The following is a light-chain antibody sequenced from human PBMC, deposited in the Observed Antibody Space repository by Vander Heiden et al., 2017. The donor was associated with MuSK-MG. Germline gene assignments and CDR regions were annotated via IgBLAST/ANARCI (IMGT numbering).Light chain of an antibody. V-gene: IGLV3-21*04. J-gene: IGLJ1*01. CDR1: NIGSKS. Sequence: SYVLTQAPSVSVAPGKTARITCGGNNIGSKSVHWYQQKPGQAPVLVIYYDSDRPSGIPERFSGSNSGNTATLTISRVEAGDEADYYCQVWDSSSDLGVFGTGTKVTVL. CDR3: QVWDSSSDLGV. CDR2: YDS.